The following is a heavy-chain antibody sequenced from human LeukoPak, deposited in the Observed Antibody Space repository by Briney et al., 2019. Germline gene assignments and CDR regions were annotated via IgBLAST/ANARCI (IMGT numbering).Heavy chain of an antibody. CDR2: IFHSGDV. J-gene: IGHJ6*03. CDR3: ARVIGGWYNYYYYMDV. V-gene: IGHV4-38-2*02. D-gene: IGHD6-19*01. Sequence: SETLSLTCIVSGYSIISDYFWGWVRQPPGKGPEWIGSIFHSGDVYYNPSLKSRVTLSVGTSKNQFSLKLSSVTAADTAVYYCARVIGGWYNYYYYMDVWGKGTTVTVSS. CDR1: GYSIISDYF.